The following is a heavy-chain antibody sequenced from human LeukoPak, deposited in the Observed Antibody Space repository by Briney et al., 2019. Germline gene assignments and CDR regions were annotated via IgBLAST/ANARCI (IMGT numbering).Heavy chain of an antibody. CDR3: AKDPALGYWRLFYFDY. D-gene: IGHD3-22*01. CDR1: GFTFSSYA. J-gene: IGHJ4*02. Sequence: PGGSLRLSCAASGFTFSSYAMSWVRQAPGKGLEWVSAISGSGGSTYYADSVKGRFTISRDNSKNTLYLQMNSLRAEDTVVYYCAKDPALGYWRLFYFDYWGQGTLVTVSS. V-gene: IGHV3-23*01. CDR2: ISGSGGST.